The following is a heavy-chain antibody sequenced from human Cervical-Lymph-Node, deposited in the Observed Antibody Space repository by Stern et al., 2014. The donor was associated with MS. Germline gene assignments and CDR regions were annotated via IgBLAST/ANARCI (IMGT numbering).Heavy chain of an antibody. V-gene: IGHV1-2*04. Sequence: QVLLVESGAEVKKAGASVKVSCKASGYTFTGHYIHWVRQAPGQGLERMGWINPSSGGTGYSQKFQGWVTMTRDTSISTAYMELNRLRSDETAVYYCARVAPALGYGMDVWGQGTTVIVSS. J-gene: IGHJ6*02. CDR2: INPSSGGT. CDR3: ARVAPALGYGMDV. CDR1: GYTFTGHY.